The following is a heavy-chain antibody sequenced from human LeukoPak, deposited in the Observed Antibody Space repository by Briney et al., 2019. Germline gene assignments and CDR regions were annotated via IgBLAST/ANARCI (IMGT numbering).Heavy chain of an antibody. Sequence: SETLSLTCTVSGGSISSSTYFWGWIHQPPGKGLEWIGTIYYSGSTYYNPSLKSRVTISVDSSKNQFSLRLSSVTAAGTAVYYCARESLTWLQSRTSWFDPWGQGTLVTVSS. J-gene: IGHJ5*02. CDR3: ARESLTWLQSRTSWFDP. V-gene: IGHV4-39*07. CDR2: IYYSGST. CDR1: GGSISSSTYF. D-gene: IGHD5-24*01.